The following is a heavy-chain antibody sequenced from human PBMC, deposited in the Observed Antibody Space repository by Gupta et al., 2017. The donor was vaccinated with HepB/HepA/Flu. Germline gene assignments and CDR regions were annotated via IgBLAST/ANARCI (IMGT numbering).Heavy chain of an antibody. CDR3: ARGGRKYYGSGSYWLDY. D-gene: IGHD3-10*01. J-gene: IGHJ4*02. V-gene: IGHV4-34*01. CDR1: GASFSGYY. Sequence: QVQLQQWGAGLLKPSETLSLTCAVYGASFSGYYWSWIRQPPGKGLEWIGEINHSGSTNYNPSLKSRVTISVDTSKNQFSLKLSSVTAADTAVYYCARGGRKYYGSGSYWLDYWGQGTLVTVAS. CDR2: INHSGST.